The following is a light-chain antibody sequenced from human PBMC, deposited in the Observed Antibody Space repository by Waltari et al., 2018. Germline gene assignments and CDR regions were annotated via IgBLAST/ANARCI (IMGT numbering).Light chain of an antibody. CDR3: QQYDSTPYT. CDR1: QSLSSSY. Sequence: ESVLTQSPDTLSLSPGDRAAPSCRASQSLSSSYLAWYQQKPGQAPRLLIYGASSRATGIPDRFSGSGSETDFTLTISRLEPEDFAVYYCQQYDSTPYTFGQGTKLEIK. V-gene: IGKV3-20*01. J-gene: IGKJ2*01. CDR2: GAS.